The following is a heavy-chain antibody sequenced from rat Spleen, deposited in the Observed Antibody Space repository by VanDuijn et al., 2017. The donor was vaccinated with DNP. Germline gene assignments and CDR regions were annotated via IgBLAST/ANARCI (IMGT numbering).Heavy chain of an antibody. Sequence: QVQLKESGPGLVQPSQTLSLTCTVSGFSLTSYGVSWVRQPPGKGLEWIAAISSGGSTYYNSALKSRLSISRDTSKSQVFLKMNSLQTEDTAIYFCTRDRDYDGDYSYGMDAWGQGASVTVSS. CDR2: ISSGGST. CDR3: TRDRDYDGDYSYGMDA. V-gene: IGHV2S12*01. D-gene: IGHD1-12*02. CDR1: GFSLTSYG. J-gene: IGHJ4*01.